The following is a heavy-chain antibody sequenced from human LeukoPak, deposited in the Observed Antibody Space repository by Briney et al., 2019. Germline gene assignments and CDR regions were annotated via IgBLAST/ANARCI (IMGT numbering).Heavy chain of an antibody. CDR3: AREPYGGNPYFDY. Sequence: NPSETLSLTCTVSGGSISSYYWSWIRQPPGKGLEWIGYIYYSGSTNYIPSLKSRVTISVDTSKNQFSLKLSSVTAADTAVYYCAREPYGGNPYFDYWGQGTLVTVSS. J-gene: IGHJ4*02. V-gene: IGHV4-59*01. CDR2: IYYSGST. D-gene: IGHD4-23*01. CDR1: GGSISSYY.